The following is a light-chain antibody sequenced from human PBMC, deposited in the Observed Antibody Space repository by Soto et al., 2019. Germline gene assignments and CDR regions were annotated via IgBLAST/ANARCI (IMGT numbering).Light chain of an antibody. CDR2: DAS. CDR3: QQYGSSPWT. Sequence: TQSPSSLSGSVGDRVTITCRASQSISSYLAWYQQKPGQAPRLLIYDASNRATGIPDRFSGSGSGTDFTLTISRLEPEDFAVYYCQQYGSSPWTFGQGTKVDIK. CDR1: QSISSY. V-gene: IGKV3-20*01. J-gene: IGKJ1*01.